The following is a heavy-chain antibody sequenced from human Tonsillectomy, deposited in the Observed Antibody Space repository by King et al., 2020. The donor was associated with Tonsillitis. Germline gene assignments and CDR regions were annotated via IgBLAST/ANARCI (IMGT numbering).Heavy chain of an antibody. V-gene: IGHV3-23*04. CDR2: ISGGGTYA. J-gene: IGHJ4*02. D-gene: IGHD2-15*01. Sequence: VQLVESGGGLVQSGGSLRLSCAASGFTFNNYAMSWVRQAPGKGLEWVSSISGGGTYAYYADSVEGRFTISRDNSKNTLCLQMNSLRAEDTAVYYCAKQIGFCSGGTCSLDNWGQGALVTVSS. CDR3: AKQIGFCSGGTCSLDN. CDR1: GFTFNNYA.